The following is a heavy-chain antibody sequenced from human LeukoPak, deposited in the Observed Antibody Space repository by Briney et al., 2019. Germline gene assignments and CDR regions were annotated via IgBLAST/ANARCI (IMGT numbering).Heavy chain of an antibody. V-gene: IGHV4-34*01. J-gene: IGHJ3*02. D-gene: IGHD2-15*01. CDR2: INHSGST. Sequence: KTPETLSLTCAVYGGSFSGYYWSWIRQPPGKGLEWIGEINHSGSTNYNPSLKSRVTISVDTSKNQFSLKLSSVTAADTAVYYCARGDPLFGFDCSGGSCYSKGCAFDIWGQGTMVTVSS. CDR3: ARGDPLFGFDCSGGSCYSKGCAFDI. CDR1: GGSFSGYY.